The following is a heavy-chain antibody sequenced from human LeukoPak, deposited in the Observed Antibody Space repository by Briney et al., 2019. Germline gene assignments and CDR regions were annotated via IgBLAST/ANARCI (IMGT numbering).Heavy chain of an antibody. Sequence: PGGSLRLSCAASGFTFSSYSMNWVRQAPGKGLEWVSSISSSSSYIYYADSVKGRFIISGDDAKKSMYLQMNSLRVEDTAVYFCARYSEVYYYVDVWGTGTTVTVSS. V-gene: IGHV3-21*01. CDR1: GFTFSSYS. CDR2: ISSSSSYI. D-gene: IGHD2-21*01. J-gene: IGHJ6*03. CDR3: ARYSEVYYYVDV.